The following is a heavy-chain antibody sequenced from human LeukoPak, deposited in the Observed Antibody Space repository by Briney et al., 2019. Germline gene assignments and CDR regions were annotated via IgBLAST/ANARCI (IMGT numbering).Heavy chain of an antibody. J-gene: IGHJ4*02. Sequence: GGSLRLSCAASGFTFDDYAMHWVRQGPGKSLEWVSLINENGDIAYYGDSVRGRFTVSRDDAKNSLYLQMNSLTTEDTALYYCAKARWEPNFDYWGQGTLVTVSS. D-gene: IGHD1-26*01. CDR3: AKARWEPNFDY. CDR2: INENGDIA. V-gene: IGHV3-43*02. CDR1: GFTFDDYA.